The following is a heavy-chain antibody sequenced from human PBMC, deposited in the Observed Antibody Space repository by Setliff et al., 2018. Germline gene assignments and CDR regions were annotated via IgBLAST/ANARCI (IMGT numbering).Heavy chain of an antibody. CDR2: IYYSGST. J-gene: IGHJ5*02. CDR3: ASWYYDFWGGYYIPGVCAA. Sequence: SETLSLTCTVSGGSISSSSYYWGWIRQPPGKGLEWIGSIYYSGSTYYNPSLKSRVTISVDTSKNQFSLKLSSVTAADTAVYYCASWYYDFWGGYYIPGVCAAWGQWNRVTVSA. D-gene: IGHD3-3*01. V-gene: IGHV4-39*01. CDR1: GGSISSSSYY.